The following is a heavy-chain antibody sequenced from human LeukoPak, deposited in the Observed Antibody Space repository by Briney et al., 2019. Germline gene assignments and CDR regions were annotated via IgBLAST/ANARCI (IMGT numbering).Heavy chain of an antibody. CDR3: ARDGPECSSGWYVDY. V-gene: IGHV1-2*06. J-gene: IGHJ4*02. CDR2: INPNSGGT. D-gene: IGHD6-19*01. CDR1: GYTFTGYY. Sequence: GASVKVSCKASGYTFTGYYMHWVRQAPGQGLEWMGRINPNSGGTNYAQKFQGRVTMTRDTSISTAYMELSRLRSDDTAVYYCARDGPECSSGWYVDYWGQGTLVTVSS.